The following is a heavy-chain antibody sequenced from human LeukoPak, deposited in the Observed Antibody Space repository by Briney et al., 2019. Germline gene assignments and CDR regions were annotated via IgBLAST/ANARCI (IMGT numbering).Heavy chain of an antibody. CDR3: ARSSSSVPYYYYGMDV. J-gene: IGHJ6*02. D-gene: IGHD6-6*01. V-gene: IGHV1-8*01. Sequence: ASVKVSCKASGYTFTSYDINWGRQATGQGLEWMGWMNPNTGNTGYAQKFQGRVTMTRDTTISTAYMELSSLRPEDMAVYYCARSSSSVPYYYYGMDVWGQGTTVTVSS. CDR2: MNPNTGNT. CDR1: GYTFTSYD.